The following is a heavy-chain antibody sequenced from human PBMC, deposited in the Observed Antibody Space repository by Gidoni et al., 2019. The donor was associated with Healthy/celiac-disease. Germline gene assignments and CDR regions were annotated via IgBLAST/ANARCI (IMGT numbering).Heavy chain of an antibody. D-gene: IGHD3-16*01. CDR3: ARGVRGGDV. J-gene: IGHJ6*02. CDR2: IIPIFGTA. Sequence: VQLVQSGAEVKKPGSSVKVSCKASGGTFSSYAISWVRQAPGQRLEWMGGIIPIFGTAHYARKFQGRGTITEAESTSTAYRGLSSLRSEDTAVYYCARGVRGGDVWGQGTTVTVSS. CDR1: GGTFSSYA. V-gene: IGHV1-69*01.